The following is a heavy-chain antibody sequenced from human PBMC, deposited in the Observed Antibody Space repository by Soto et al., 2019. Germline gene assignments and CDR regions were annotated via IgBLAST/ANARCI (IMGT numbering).Heavy chain of an antibody. CDR3: ASDRVVVPAARYYYYYYGMDV. J-gene: IGHJ6*02. V-gene: IGHV1-69*13. Sequence: SVKVSCKASGGTFSSYAISWVRQAPGQGLEWMGGIIPIFGTANYAQKFQGRATITADESTSTAYMELSSLRSEDTAVYYCASDRVVVPAARYYYYYYGMDVWGQGTTVTVSS. CDR1: GGTFSSYA. CDR2: IIPIFGTA. D-gene: IGHD2-2*01.